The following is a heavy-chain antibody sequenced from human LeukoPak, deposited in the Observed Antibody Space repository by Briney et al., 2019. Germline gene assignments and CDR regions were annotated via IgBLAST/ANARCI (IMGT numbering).Heavy chain of an antibody. D-gene: IGHD3-22*01. V-gene: IGHV3-48*02. CDR2: ISSSSSTI. J-gene: IGHJ4*02. CDR1: GFTFSSYS. CDR3: AREGMGYDSSGYVVGDSDY. Sequence: GGSLRLSCAASGFTFSSYSMNWVRQAPGNGLEWVSYISSSSSTIYYADSVKGRFTISRDNAKNSLYLQMNSLRDEDTAVYYCAREGMGYDSSGYVVGDSDYWGQGTLVTVSS.